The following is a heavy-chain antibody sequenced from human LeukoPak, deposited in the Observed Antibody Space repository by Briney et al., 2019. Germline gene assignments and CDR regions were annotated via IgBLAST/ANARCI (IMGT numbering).Heavy chain of an antibody. J-gene: IGHJ5*02. CDR3: ARARSRSSSNWFDP. Sequence: PSGTLSLTCAVSGGSISSSNWWSWVRQPPGKGLEWIGEIYHSGSTNYNPSLKSRVTISVDKSKNQFSLKLSSVTAADTAVYYCARARSRSSSNWFDPWGQGTLVTVSS. V-gene: IGHV4-4*02. CDR2: IYHSGST. CDR1: GGSISSSNW. D-gene: IGHD6-13*01.